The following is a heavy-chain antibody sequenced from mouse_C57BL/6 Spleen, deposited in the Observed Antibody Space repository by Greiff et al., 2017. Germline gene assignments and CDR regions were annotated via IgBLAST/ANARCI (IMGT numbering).Heavy chain of an antibody. J-gene: IGHJ1*03. Sequence: EVKVVESEGGLVQPGSSMKLSCTASGFTFSDYYMAWVRQVPEKGLEWVANINYDGSSTYYLDSLKSRFIISRDNAKNILYLQMSSLKSEDTATYYCARDLTTVVGYFDVWGTGTTVTVSS. V-gene: IGHV5-16*01. CDR3: ARDLTTVVGYFDV. CDR1: GFTFSDYY. CDR2: INYDGSST. D-gene: IGHD1-1*01.